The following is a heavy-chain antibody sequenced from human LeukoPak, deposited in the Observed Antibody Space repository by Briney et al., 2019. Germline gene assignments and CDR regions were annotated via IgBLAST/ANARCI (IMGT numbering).Heavy chain of an antibody. D-gene: IGHD2-15*01. CDR3: VRALGYCSSGSCYYYDY. CDR1: GYSFSSYW. J-gene: IGHJ4*02. CDR2: IYPGDSET. Sequence: GASLKISCKGSGYSFSSYWIGWVRQMPGKGLEWMGIIYPGDSETRYSPSFQGQVTISADKSISTAYLQWSSLKASDTAMYYCVRALGYCSSGSCYYYDYWGQGTLVTVSS. V-gene: IGHV5-51*01.